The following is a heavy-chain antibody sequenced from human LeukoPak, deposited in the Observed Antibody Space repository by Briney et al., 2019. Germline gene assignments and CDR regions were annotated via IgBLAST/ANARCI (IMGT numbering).Heavy chain of an antibody. CDR2: IYHSGRT. Sequence: QSSETLSLTCTVSGYSISSGYYWGWIRQPPGKGLEWIGSIYHSGRTFYNPSLKSRVTISVDTSKNQFSLKLTSVTAADTAVYYCARNFDWPKYFDYWGQGTLVTVSS. V-gene: IGHV4-38-2*02. CDR1: GYSISSGYY. D-gene: IGHD3-9*01. CDR3: ARNFDWPKYFDY. J-gene: IGHJ4*02.